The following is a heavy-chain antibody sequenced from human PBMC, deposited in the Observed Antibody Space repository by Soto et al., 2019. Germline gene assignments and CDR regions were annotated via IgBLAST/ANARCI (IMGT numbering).Heavy chain of an antibody. CDR3: AKGRSYYYYYGVDV. CDR1: GGSISSNY. V-gene: IGHV4-59*01. Sequence: SETLSLTCTVSGGSISSNYRRWIRQPPGKGLDWIGYIYYSGSTNYNPSLKSRVTISVDTSKNQFSLKLSSVTAADTALYYCAKGRSYYYYYGVDVWGQGTTVT. CDR2: IYYSGST. J-gene: IGHJ6*02.